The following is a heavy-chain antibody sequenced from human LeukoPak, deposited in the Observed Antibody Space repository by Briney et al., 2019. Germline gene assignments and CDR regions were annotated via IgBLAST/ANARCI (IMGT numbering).Heavy chain of an antibody. CDR3: ARDLVVVPASTNWFDP. CDR2: IYYSGST. CDR1: GGSISSSSYY. V-gene: IGHV4-39*07. Sequence: SETLSLTCTVSGGSISSSSYYWGWIRQPPGRGLEWIGSIYYSGSTYYNPSLKSRVTISVDTSKTQFFLKLSSVTAAAPAVYYCARDLVVVPASTNWFDPWGQGTLVTVSS. J-gene: IGHJ5*02. D-gene: IGHD2-2*01.